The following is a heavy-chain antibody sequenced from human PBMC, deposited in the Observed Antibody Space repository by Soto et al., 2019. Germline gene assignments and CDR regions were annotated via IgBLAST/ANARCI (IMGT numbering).Heavy chain of an antibody. CDR1: GGSISSTNW. J-gene: IGHJ4*02. Sequence: QVQLQESGPGLVKPSGTLSLTCAVSGGSISSTNWWRWVRQPPVKGLEWIGEIYHSGNTNYNPSLKSRVTISVGKSKIQLSLKLSSMTAADPAVYFCASIAAAGTRFDYWGPGTVVTVSS. CDR3: ASIAAAGTRFDY. CDR2: IYHSGNT. V-gene: IGHV4-4*02. D-gene: IGHD6-13*01.